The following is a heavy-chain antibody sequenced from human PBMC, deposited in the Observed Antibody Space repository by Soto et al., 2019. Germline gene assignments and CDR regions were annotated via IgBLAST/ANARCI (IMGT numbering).Heavy chain of an antibody. V-gene: IGHV3-30*18. CDR3: AKDGIVAGGIYYYYYGMDV. CDR2: ISYDGSNK. CDR1: GFTFSSYG. J-gene: IGHJ6*02. Sequence: QVQLVESGGGVVQPGRSLRLSCAASGFTFSSYGMHWVRQAPGKGLEWVAVISYDGSNKYYADSVKGRFTISRDNSKNTLYLQMNSLRAEDTAVYYCAKDGIVAGGIYYYYYGMDVWGQGTTVTVS. D-gene: IGHD6-19*01.